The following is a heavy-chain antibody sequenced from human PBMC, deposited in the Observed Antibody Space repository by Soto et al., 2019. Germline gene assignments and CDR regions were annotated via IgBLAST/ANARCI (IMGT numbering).Heavy chain of an antibody. D-gene: IGHD6-13*01. CDR2: ISYSSSNI. CDR1: GLTFSSYS. J-gene: IGHJ4*02. Sequence: EVQLVESGGGLVKPGGSLRLSCAASGLTFSSYSMNWVRQAPGKGLEWVSSISYSSSNIYYADSVKGRFITSRDNAKNSLYLQMNSLRAEDTAVYYRASGSSSWGNWGQGTLVTVSS. V-gene: IGHV3-21*06. CDR3: ASGSSSWGN.